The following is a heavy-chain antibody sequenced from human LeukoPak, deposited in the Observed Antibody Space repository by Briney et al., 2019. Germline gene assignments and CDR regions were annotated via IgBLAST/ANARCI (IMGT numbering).Heavy chain of an antibody. J-gene: IGHJ4*02. CDR3: ARDQYDTWSRRGNFDS. CDR1: GFTFGKYW. Sequence: GGSLRLPCVASGFTFGKYWMSWVRQAPGKGLEWVANIKLDGSEKNYVDSVKGRFTISRDNTKNSLYLQMNSLRVEDTAVFYCARDQYDTWSRRGNFDSWGQGTLVIVSS. V-gene: IGHV3-7*03. CDR2: IKLDGSEK. D-gene: IGHD3-3*01.